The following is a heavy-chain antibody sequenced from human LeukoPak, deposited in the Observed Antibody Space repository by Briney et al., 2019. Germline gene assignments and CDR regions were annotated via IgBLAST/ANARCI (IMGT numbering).Heavy chain of an antibody. J-gene: IGHJ4*02. CDR2: IYSDNT. CDR3: ARDGVATTDLDY. CDR1: GFTVSSNS. D-gene: IGHD5-12*01. V-gene: IGHV3-53*01. Sequence: GGSLRLSCTVSGFTVSSNSMSWVRQAPGKGLEWVSFIYSDNTHYSDSVKGRFTISRDNAKNTLYLQMNSLRAEDTAVYYCARDGVATTDLDYWGQGTLVTVSS.